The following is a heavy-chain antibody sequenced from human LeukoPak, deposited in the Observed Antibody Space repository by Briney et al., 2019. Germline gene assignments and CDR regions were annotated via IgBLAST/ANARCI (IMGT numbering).Heavy chain of an antibody. CDR2: INTNIGNP. CDR1: GYTFTTYA. Sequence: ASVKVSCKASGYTFTTYAMNWVRQAPGQGLEWMGWINTNIGNPTYAQGLTGRFVFSLDTSVRTAYLQMGSLKAEDTAVYYCARGTYGGNSGDTFDIWGQGTMVTVSS. D-gene: IGHD4-23*01. J-gene: IGHJ3*02. CDR3: ARGTYGGNSGDTFDI. V-gene: IGHV7-4-1*01.